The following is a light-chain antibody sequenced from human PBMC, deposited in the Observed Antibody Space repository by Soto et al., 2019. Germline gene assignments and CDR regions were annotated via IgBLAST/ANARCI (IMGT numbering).Light chain of an antibody. CDR2: DVN. CDR3: SSYSSGTTQVV. Sequence: QSALTQPASVSGSPGQSITLSCTGTSSDIGGLFNYDSWYQQHPGKAPKLIIYDVNVRPSGVSDRFSGSKPGDTASLPISVLQAEDESANFCSSYSSGTTQVVFGGGTKLTVL. V-gene: IGLV2-14*03. J-gene: IGLJ3*02. CDR1: SSDIGGLFNY.